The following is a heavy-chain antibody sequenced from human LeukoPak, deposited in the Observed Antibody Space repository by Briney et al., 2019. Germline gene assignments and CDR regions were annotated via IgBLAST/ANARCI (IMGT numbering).Heavy chain of an antibody. CDR3: ARGLSYADY. V-gene: IGHV3-21*01. CDR1: GLIFSSYS. Sequence: GGSLRLSCAASGLIFSSYSMNWVRQAPGKGLEWVSSISSAGSYIYYADSVKGRFTISRDNAKNLLYLQMNGLRAEDTAVYYCARGLSYADYWGQGTLVTVSS. CDR2: ISSAGSYI. J-gene: IGHJ4*02. D-gene: IGHD5-18*01.